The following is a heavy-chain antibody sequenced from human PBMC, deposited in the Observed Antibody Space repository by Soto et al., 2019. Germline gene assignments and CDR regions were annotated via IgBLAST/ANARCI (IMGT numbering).Heavy chain of an antibody. CDR2: VNPNSGNT. J-gene: IGHJ6*03. CDR1: GYTFTSYD. Sequence: ASVKVSCKASGYTFTSYDINWVRQATGQGLEWMGWVNPNSGNTGYAQKFQGRVTMTRNTSISTAYMELSSLRSEDTAVYYCARTYSGYDSYYYYYMDVWGKGTTVTVSS. V-gene: IGHV1-8*01. CDR3: ARTYSGYDSYYYYYMDV. D-gene: IGHD5-12*01.